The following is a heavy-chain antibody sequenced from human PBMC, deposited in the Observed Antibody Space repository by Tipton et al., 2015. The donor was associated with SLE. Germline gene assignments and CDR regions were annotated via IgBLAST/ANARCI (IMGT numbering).Heavy chain of an antibody. CDR3: AKHSSSYPLDY. V-gene: IGHV4-34*01. CDR2: INHSGST. J-gene: IGHJ4*02. D-gene: IGHD6-13*01. CDR1: GGSFSGYY. Sequence: LRLSCAVYGGSFSGYYWSWIRQPPGKGLEWIGEINHSGSTNYNPSLKSRVTISVDTSKNQFSLKLSSVTAADTAVYYCAKHSSSYPLDYWGQGTLVTVSS.